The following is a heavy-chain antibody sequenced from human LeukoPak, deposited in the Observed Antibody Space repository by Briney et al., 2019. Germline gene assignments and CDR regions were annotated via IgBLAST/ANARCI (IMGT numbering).Heavy chain of an antibody. CDR1: GYTFTSYA. Sequence: ASVKVSCKASGYTFTSYAMHWVRQAPGQRLEWMGWINAGNGNTKYSRKFQGRVTITRDTSASTAYMELSSLRSEDTAVYYCASYGDWNDAFDIWGQGTMVTVSS. J-gene: IGHJ3*02. V-gene: IGHV1-3*01. CDR2: INAGNGNT. CDR3: ASYGDWNDAFDI. D-gene: IGHD4-17*01.